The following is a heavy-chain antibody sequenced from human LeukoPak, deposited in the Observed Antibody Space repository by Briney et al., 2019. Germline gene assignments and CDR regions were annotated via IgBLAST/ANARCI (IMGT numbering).Heavy chain of an antibody. J-gene: IGHJ6*03. CDR2: ISSSGSTI. CDR1: GFTFSDYY. D-gene: IGHD5-18*01. Sequence: PGGSLRLSCAASGFTFSDYYMSWIRQAPGKGLEWVSYISSSGSTIYYADSVKGRSTISRDNAKNSLYLQMNSLRAEDTAVYYCARGQRGYSYGYYYYYYYMDVWGKGTTVTVSS. CDR3: ARGQRGYSYGYYYYYYYMDV. V-gene: IGHV3-11*04.